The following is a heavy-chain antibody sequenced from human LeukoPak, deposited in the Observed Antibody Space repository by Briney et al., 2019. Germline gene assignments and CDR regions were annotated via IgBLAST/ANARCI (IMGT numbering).Heavy chain of an antibody. V-gene: IGHV3-23*01. CDR1: GFTFSSYA. J-gene: IGHJ4*02. CDR2: ISGSGGST. CDR3: AKSHNDFWSGYPPFDY. D-gene: IGHD3-3*01. Sequence: GGSLRLSCAASGFTFSSYAMSWVRQAPGKGLEWVSAISGSGGSTYYADSVKGRFTISRDNFKNTLYLQMNSLRAEDTAVYYCAKSHNDFWSGYPPFDYWGQGTLVTVSS.